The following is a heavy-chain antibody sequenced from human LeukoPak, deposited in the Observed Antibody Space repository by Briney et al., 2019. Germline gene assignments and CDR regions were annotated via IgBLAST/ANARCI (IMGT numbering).Heavy chain of an antibody. CDR1: GYTFTSYD. D-gene: IGHD6-13*01. Sequence: ASVKVSCKASGYTFTSYDINWVRQAPGQGLEWMGWISAYNGNTNYAQKLQGRVTMTTDTSTSTAYMELRSLRSDDTAVYYCARDRREYIAAAGPPDFDYWGQGTLVTVSS. CDR3: ARDRREYIAAAGPPDFDY. V-gene: IGHV1-18*01. CDR2: ISAYNGNT. J-gene: IGHJ4*02.